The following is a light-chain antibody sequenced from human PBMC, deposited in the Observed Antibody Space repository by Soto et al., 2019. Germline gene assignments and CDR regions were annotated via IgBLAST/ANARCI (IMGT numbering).Light chain of an antibody. Sequence: QSVLTQPPSVSAAPGQKVTISCSGSSSNIGNNYVSWYQQLPGTAPKLLIYDNNKRPSGIPARFSGSKSGTSATLGVTGLQTGEEADYYCGTWDSSLSGYVVFGGGTKVTVL. CDR2: DNN. CDR3: GTWDSSLSGYVV. CDR1: SSNIGNNY. J-gene: IGLJ2*01. V-gene: IGLV1-51*01.